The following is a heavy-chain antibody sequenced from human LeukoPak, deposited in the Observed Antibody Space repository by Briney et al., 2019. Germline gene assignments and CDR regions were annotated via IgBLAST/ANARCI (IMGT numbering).Heavy chain of an antibody. J-gene: IGHJ4*02. CDR1: GFTFSSYE. Sequence: PGGSLRLSCAAPGFTFSSYEMKWGGQAPGKGLEGVSYIISSGGTIYYADSVKGPFTISRYNAKNSRYLQMNSLRAEDTAVYYCARKGAMEIDYWGQGALVTVSS. D-gene: IGHD5-18*01. CDR2: IISSGGTI. CDR3: ARKGAMEIDY. V-gene: IGHV3-48*03.